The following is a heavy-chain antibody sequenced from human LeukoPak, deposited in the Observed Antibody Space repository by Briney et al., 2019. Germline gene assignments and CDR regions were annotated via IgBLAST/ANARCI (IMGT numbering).Heavy chain of an antibody. CDR3: AKDREPSTRGATIDYFDY. CDR1: GFTFSSYA. CDR2: ISGSGGST. J-gene: IGHJ4*02. D-gene: IGHD1-26*01. V-gene: IGHV3-23*01. Sequence: GGSLRLSCAASGFTFSSYAMSWVRQAPGKGLEWVSAISGSGGSTYYADSAKGRFTISRDNSKNTLYLQMNSLRAEDTAVYYCAKDREPSTRGATIDYFDYWGQGTLVTVSS.